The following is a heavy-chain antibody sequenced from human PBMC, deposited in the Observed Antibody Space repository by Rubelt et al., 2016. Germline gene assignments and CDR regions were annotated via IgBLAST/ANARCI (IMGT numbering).Heavy chain of an antibody. J-gene: IGHJ4*02. CDR2: IYYSGST. CDR3: ARDPDSSGWYIG. V-gene: IGHV4-39*07. CDR1: GGSISSSSYY. D-gene: IGHD6-19*01. Sequence: QLQLQESGPGLVKPSETLSLTCTVSGGSISSSSYYWGWIRQPPGKGLEWIGSIYYSGSTYYNPSLKSRVTISVDTSKNQFSLKLSSVTAADTAVYYCARDPDSSGWYIGWGQGTLVTVSS.